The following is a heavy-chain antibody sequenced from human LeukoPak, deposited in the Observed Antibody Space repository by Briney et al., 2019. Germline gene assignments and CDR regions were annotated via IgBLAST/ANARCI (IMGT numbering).Heavy chain of an antibody. CDR2: IYYSGIT. Sequence: SETLSLTCTVSGGSISSDENYWSWIRQPPGKGLEWIGYIYYSGITYYNPSLKSRVSISVDTSKNQFSLKLSSVIAADTAVYYCARDKLAAAGAYFDYWGQGTLVTVSS. D-gene: IGHD6-13*01. J-gene: IGHJ4*02. CDR3: ARDKLAAAGAYFDY. V-gene: IGHV4-30-4*01. CDR1: GGSISSDENY.